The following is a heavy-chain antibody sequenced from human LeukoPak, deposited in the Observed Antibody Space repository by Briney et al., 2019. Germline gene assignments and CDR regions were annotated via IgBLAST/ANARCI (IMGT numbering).Heavy chain of an antibody. D-gene: IGHD3-9*01. CDR2: IYYSGST. J-gene: IGHJ3*02. V-gene: IGHV4-59*01. CDR3: ASTDILTGHDAFDI. Sequence: SETLSLTSTVSGGSISSYYWSWIRQPPGKGLEWIGYIYYSGSTNYNPSLKSRVTISVDTSKNQFSLKLSSVTAADTAVYYCASTDILTGHDAFDIWGQGTMVTVSS. CDR1: GGSISSYY.